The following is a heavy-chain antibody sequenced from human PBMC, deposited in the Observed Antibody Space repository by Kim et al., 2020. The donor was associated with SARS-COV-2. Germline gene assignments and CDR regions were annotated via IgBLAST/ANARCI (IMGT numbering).Heavy chain of an antibody. CDR3: ARMEGVVVAATLFDY. J-gene: IGHJ4*02. Sequence: DSVKGRFTITRDNAKNSLYLQMNSLRAEDTALYHCARMEGVVVAATLFDYWGQGTLVTVSS. D-gene: IGHD2-15*01. V-gene: IGHV3-20*01.